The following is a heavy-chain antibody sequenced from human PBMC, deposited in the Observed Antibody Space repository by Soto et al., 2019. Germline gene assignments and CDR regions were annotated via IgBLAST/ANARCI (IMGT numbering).Heavy chain of an antibody. D-gene: IGHD1-26*01. CDR2: IIPIFGTA. Sequence: QVQLVQSGAEVKTPGSSVKVSCKASGGTFSSYAISWVRQAPGQGLEWMGGIIPIFGTANYAQKFQGRVTITADESTSTDYMELSSLRSEDTAVYYWSSTTPSVEWELLRRQYYSYGMDVWCQGTTVTVSS. V-gene: IGHV1-69*01. J-gene: IGHJ6*02. CDR3: SSTTPSVEWELLRRQYYSYGMDV. CDR1: GGTFSSYA.